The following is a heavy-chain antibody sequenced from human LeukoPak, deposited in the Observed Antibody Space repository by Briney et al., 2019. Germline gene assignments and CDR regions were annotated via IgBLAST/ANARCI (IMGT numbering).Heavy chain of an antibody. CDR2: ISYDGSNK. Sequence: PGGSLRLSCAASGFTFSSYAMHWVRQAPGKGLEGVAVISYDGSNKYYADSVKGRFTISRDNSKNTLYLQMNSLRAEDTAVYYCASPSRVDGYNFFDYWGQGTLVTVSS. D-gene: IGHD5-24*01. CDR3: ASPSRVDGYNFFDY. V-gene: IGHV3-30*04. CDR1: GFTFSSYA. J-gene: IGHJ4*02.